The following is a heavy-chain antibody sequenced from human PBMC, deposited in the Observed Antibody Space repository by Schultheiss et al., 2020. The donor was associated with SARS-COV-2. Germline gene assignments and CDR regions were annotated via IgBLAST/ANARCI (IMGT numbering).Heavy chain of an antibody. CDR1: GFTFDDYA. V-gene: IGHV3-23*01. CDR2: ISGSGGST. Sequence: GGSLRLSCAASGFTFDDYAMHWVRQAPGKGLEWVSGISGSGGSTYYADSVKGRFTISRENAKNSLYLQMNSLRAGDTAVYYCARWGYSGYDIPAYYFDYWGQGTLVTVSS. CDR3: ARWGYSGYDIPAYYFDY. J-gene: IGHJ4*02. D-gene: IGHD5-12*01.